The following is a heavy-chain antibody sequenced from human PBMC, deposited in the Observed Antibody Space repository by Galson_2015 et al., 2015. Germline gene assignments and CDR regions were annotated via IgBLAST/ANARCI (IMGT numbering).Heavy chain of an antibody. Sequence: SVKVSCKASGYTFTTYYMHWVRQAPGQGLEWMGIIDPNGGGTSYAKKFQGRVTMTRDTSTSTVYMELSSLRSEDTAVYYCARGRIAAPEYWGQGTLVTVSS. CDR1: GYTFTTYY. D-gene: IGHD6-13*01. CDR3: ARGRIAAPEY. J-gene: IGHJ4*02. CDR2: IDPNGGGT. V-gene: IGHV1-46*01.